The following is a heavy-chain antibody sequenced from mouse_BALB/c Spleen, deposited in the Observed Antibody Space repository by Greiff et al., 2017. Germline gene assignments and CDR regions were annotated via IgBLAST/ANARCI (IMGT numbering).Heavy chain of an antibody. CDR3: AYYAFDV. Sequence: EVKLVESGAELVKPGASVKLSCTASGFNIKDTYMHWVKQRPEQGLEWIGRIDPANGNTKYDPKFQGKATITADTSSNTAYLQLSSLTSEDTAVYYCAYYAFDVWGAGTTVTVSS. D-gene: IGHD1-1*01. CDR1: GFNIKDTY. CDR2: IDPANGNT. J-gene: IGHJ1*01. V-gene: IGHV14-3*02.